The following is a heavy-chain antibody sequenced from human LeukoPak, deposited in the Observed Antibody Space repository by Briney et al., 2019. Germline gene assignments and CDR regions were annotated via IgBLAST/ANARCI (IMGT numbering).Heavy chain of an antibody. J-gene: IGHJ4*02. CDR3: AAGGEAAPGNYFDY. Sequence: PGRSLRLSCAASGFTFSSYGMHWVRQAPGKGLEWVAVISYDGSNKYYADSVKGRFTISRDNSKNTLYLQMNSLRAEDTAVYYCAAGGEAAPGNYFDYWGQGTLVTVSS. D-gene: IGHD6-13*01. CDR1: GFTFSSYG. V-gene: IGHV3-30*03. CDR2: ISYDGSNK.